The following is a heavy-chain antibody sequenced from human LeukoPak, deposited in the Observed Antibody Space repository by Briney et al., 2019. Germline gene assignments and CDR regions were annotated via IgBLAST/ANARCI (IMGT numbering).Heavy chain of an antibody. Sequence: PSETLSLTCTVCGGSISSGGYYWSWICQHPGKGLEWIGYIYYSGSTYYNPSLKSRVTISVDTSKNQFSLKLSSVTAADTAVYYCARVDVTMVRGVGVWGQGTLVTVSS. CDR3: ARVDVTMVRGVGV. J-gene: IGHJ4*02. D-gene: IGHD3-10*01. CDR2: IYYSGST. CDR1: GGSISSGGYY. V-gene: IGHV4-31*03.